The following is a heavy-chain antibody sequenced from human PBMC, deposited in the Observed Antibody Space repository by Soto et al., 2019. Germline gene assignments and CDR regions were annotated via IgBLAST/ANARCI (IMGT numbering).Heavy chain of an antibody. V-gene: IGHV1-18*01. D-gene: IGHD1-26*01. Sequence: ASLKVSCKASGYTFIAYALVWVRQAPGQGHEWMGWISPNNGNTNYAQKLQGRVTMTTDTSTSTAYLQWSSLKASDTAMYFCARQWDPYLVFDSWGQGTLVTVSS. CDR1: GYTFIAYA. CDR3: ARQWDPYLVFDS. J-gene: IGHJ5*01. CDR2: ISPNNGNT.